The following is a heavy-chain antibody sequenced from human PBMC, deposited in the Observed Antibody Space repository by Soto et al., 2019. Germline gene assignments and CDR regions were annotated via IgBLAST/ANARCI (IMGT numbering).Heavy chain of an antibody. CDR1: GYTFTTYD. CDR3: ARRKERSGPHYFDY. Sequence: ASVKVSCKASGYTFTTYDISWVRQATGQGLEWMGWMNPYRGNTGYAQKFQGRVTVTRNTPISTVYMELSGLRPDDTAVYYCARRKERSGPHYFDYWGQGSQVTVAS. D-gene: IGHD1-26*01. V-gene: IGHV1-8*01. J-gene: IGHJ4*02. CDR2: MNPYRGNT.